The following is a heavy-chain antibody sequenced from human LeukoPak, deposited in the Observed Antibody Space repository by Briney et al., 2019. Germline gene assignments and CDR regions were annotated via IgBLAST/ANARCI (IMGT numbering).Heavy chain of an antibody. CDR2: IIPIFGTA. Sequence: SVKVSCKASGGTFSSYAISWVRQAPGQGLEWMGGIIPIFGTANYAQKFQGRVTITADESTSTAYMELSSLRSEDTAAYYCARDSSSYGDYGEYLEYFQHWGQGTLVTVSS. CDR3: ARDSSSYGDYGEYLEYFQH. V-gene: IGHV1-69*13. CDR1: GGTFSSYA. D-gene: IGHD4-17*01. J-gene: IGHJ1*01.